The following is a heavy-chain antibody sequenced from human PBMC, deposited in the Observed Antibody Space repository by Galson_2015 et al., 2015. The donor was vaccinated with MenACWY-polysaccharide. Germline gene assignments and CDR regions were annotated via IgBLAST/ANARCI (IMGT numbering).Heavy chain of an antibody. CDR3: AREGSRIVFHAFDI. CDR2: IQYDGSQK. D-gene: IGHD3-10*02. J-gene: IGHJ3*02. Sequence: AVIQYDGSQKQYTDSVRGRFRISRDNSKNTLYLEMNSLRAEDTALYYCAREGSRIVFHAFDIWGRGTMVIVSS. V-gene: IGHV3-33*01.